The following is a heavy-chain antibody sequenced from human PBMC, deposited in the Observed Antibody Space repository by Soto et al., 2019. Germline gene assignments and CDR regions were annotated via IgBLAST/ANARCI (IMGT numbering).Heavy chain of an antibody. D-gene: IGHD3-16*01. Sequence: SETLSLTCAVSGYSISSGYYWGWIRQPPGKGLEWIGSIYHSGSTYYNPSLKSRVTISVDTSKNQFSLKLSSVTAADTAEYYCARGLSPGGGLGFDYWGQGTLVTVSS. CDR2: IYHSGST. J-gene: IGHJ4*02. CDR1: GYSISSGYY. V-gene: IGHV4-38-2*01. CDR3: ARGLSPGGGLGFDY.